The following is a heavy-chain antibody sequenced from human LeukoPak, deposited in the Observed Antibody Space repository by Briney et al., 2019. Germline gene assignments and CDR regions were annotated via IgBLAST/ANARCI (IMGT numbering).Heavy chain of an antibody. V-gene: IGHV5-51*01. Sequence: GEALMISCKCSGYSFTSYWIGWVRQMPGKGLELMGINYPGDSDTRYSPSFQGQVTISAHKSISTAYLQWSSLKASDTAMYYCARLRDGSNWFDPWGQGTLVTVSS. J-gene: IGHJ5*02. D-gene: IGHD3-10*01. CDR2: NYPGDSDT. CDR1: GYSFTSYW. CDR3: ARLRDGSNWFDP.